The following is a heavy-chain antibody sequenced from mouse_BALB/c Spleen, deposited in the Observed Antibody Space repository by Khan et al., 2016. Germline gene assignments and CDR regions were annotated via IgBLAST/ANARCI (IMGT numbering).Heavy chain of an antibody. CDR2: ISYSGST. J-gene: IGHJ3*01. D-gene: IGHD2-1*01. CDR1: GYSITSDYA. V-gene: IGHV3-2*02. CDR3: ARSGALYGNFPY. Sequence: EVQLQESGPGLVKPSQSLSLTCTVTGYSITSDYAWNWIRQFPGNKLEWMGHISYSGSTSDNPSLKSRISITRDTSQNQFCLQLNSVTAEYTATYYCARSGALYGNFPYWGQGTLDTVSA.